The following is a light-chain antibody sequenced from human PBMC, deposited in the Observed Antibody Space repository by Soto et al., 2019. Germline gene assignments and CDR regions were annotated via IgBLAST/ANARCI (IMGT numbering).Light chain of an antibody. V-gene: IGKV3-15*01. CDR1: QSVSSN. CDR3: QQHNNWPKA. J-gene: IGKJ1*01. Sequence: EIVMTQSPSTLSVSPGEXATLSCRASQSVSSNLAWYQQKPGQAPRLLIYGASTRATGIPARFSGSGSGTEFTLTISSLQSEDFAVYYCQQHNNWPKAFGQGTKVDIK. CDR2: GAS.